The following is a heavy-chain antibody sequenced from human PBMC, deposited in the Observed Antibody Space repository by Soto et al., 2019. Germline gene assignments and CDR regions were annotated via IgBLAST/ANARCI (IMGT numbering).Heavy chain of an antibody. D-gene: IGHD6-6*01. J-gene: IGHJ4*02. CDR1: GFTVSSNY. V-gene: IGHV3-53*02. CDR3: AILSN. Sequence: EVQLVETGGGLIQPGGSLRFSCAASGFTVSSNYMNWVRQAPGKGLEWVSIIYSDGTTSYADSVKGRFTISRDNFKNTLHLQMNSLRAEDTAVYYCAILSNWGQGTLVTVSS. CDR2: IYSDGTT.